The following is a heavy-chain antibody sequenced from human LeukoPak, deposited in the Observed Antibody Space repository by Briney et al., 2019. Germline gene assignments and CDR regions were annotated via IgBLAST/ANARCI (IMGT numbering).Heavy chain of an antibody. CDR2: IKQDGSEK. Sequence: PGGSLRLSCAASGFTLSSYWMSWVRQAPGKGLEWVANIKQDGSEKYYVDSVKGRFTISRGNAKNSLYLQMNSLRAEDTAVYYCASGRFGELLSNWGQGTLVTVSS. V-gene: IGHV3-7*01. CDR3: ASGRFGELLSN. CDR1: GFTLSSYW. J-gene: IGHJ4*02. D-gene: IGHD3-10*01.